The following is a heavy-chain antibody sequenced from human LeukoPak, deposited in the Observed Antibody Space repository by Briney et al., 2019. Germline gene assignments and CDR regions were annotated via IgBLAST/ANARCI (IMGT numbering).Heavy chain of an antibody. CDR3: ARGTRITIFGVVIGSGPIDAFDI. J-gene: IGHJ3*02. D-gene: IGHD3-3*01. Sequence: ASVKVSCKASGYTFTSYYMHWVRQAPGQGLEWMGWINPNSGGTNYAQKFQGWVTMTRDTSISTAYMELSRLRSDDTAVYYCARGTRITIFGVVIGSGPIDAFDIWGHGTMVTVSS. CDR1: GYTFTSYY. V-gene: IGHV1-2*04. CDR2: INPNSGGT.